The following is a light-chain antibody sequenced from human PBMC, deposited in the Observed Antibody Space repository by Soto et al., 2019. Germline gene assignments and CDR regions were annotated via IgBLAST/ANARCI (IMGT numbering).Light chain of an antibody. CDR1: QSVSSN. J-gene: IGKJ1*01. V-gene: IGKV3-15*01. CDR3: QQYYSSPRT. Sequence: IRMSQSPATLSVSTGERATLSCRASQSVSSNLAWYQQKPGQAPRLLIYGATTWATGIPARFSGSGSGTDFTLTISSLQAEDVAVYHCQQYYSSPRTFGQGTKVAIK. CDR2: GAT.